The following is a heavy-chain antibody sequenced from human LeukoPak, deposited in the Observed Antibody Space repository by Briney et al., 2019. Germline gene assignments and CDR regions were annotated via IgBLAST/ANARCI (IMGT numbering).Heavy chain of an antibody. D-gene: IGHD1-26*01. CDR2: ISHDGNSK. V-gene: IGHV3-30*18. J-gene: IGHJ4*02. CDR3: AKDRSYSGYEPLDH. Sequence: PGGSLRLSCAASGFTFSDFGMHWVRQAPGKGLESVAVISHDGNSKYSADSVKGRFTISRDNSKNTLYLQMDSLRVEDTAVYYCAKDRSYSGYEPLDHWGQGTLDSVSS. CDR1: GFTFSDFG.